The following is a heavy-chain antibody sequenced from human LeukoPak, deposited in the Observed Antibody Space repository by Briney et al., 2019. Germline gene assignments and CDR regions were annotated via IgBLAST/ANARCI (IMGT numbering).Heavy chain of an antibody. D-gene: IGHD2-2*01. CDR3: ARGRPRYCSSTSCFDY. CDR2: MNPNSGNT. CDR1: GYTFTSCD. Sequence: ASVKVSCKASGYTFTSCDINWVRQATGQGLEWMGWMNPNSGNTGYAQKFQGRVTMTRNTSISTAYMELSSLRSEDTAVYYCARGRPRYCSSTSCFDYWGQGTLITVSS. J-gene: IGHJ4*02. V-gene: IGHV1-8*01.